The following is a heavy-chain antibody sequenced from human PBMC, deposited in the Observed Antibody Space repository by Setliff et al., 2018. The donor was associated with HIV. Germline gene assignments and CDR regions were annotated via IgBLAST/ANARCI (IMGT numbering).Heavy chain of an antibody. V-gene: IGHV3-23*01. D-gene: IGHD3-16*01. CDR1: GFTFNTYA. Sequence: GGSLRLSCAASGFTFNTYAVTWVRQAPGKGLEWVSVISADGLTTFYADSVKGRFTISRDNSKNTLYLQMNSLRAEDTAVYYCAKEAIYVGYVDYWGQGTLVTVSS. CDR2: ISADGLTT. CDR3: AKEAIYVGYVDY. J-gene: IGHJ4*02.